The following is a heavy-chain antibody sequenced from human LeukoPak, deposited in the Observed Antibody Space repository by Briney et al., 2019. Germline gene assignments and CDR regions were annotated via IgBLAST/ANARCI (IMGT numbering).Heavy chain of an antibody. D-gene: IGHD5-18*01. V-gene: IGHV4-39*01. Sequence: NPSETLSLTCTVSGGSLSSRSYYWGWIRQPPGKGLEWIGSIYHSGSTYYNPSLKSRVTISVDTSKNQFSLKVSSVTAADTAVYYCARRYPLHFDYWGQGTLVTVSS. CDR2: IYHSGST. J-gene: IGHJ4*02. CDR1: GGSLSSRSYY. CDR3: ARRYPLHFDY.